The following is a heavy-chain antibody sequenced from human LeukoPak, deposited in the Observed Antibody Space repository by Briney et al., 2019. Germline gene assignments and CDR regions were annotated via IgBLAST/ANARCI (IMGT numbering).Heavy chain of an antibody. CDR3: ARGRNLEWFDY. D-gene: IGHD3-3*01. V-gene: IGHV4-59*01. J-gene: IGHJ5*01. CDR2: IYYSGST. CDR1: GDSFRSYY. Sequence: SETLSLTCTVSGDSFRSYYWSWIRQPPGKGLEWIGYIYYSGSTNYNPSLKSRVTISVDTSKNQFSLKLNSVTAADTAVHYCARGRNLEWFDYWGQGTLVTVSS.